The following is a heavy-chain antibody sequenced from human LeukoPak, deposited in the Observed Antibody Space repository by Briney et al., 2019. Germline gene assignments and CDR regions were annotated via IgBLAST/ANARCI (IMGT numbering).Heavy chain of an antibody. V-gene: IGHV1-24*01. J-gene: IGHJ4*02. CDR1: GYTLTELS. Sequence: GASVKVSCKVSGYTLTELSMHWVRQAPGKGLEWMGGFDPEDGETIYAQKFQGRVTMTEDTSTDTAYMELSSLRSEDTAVYYCATKDYGSGSFDYWGQGTLVTVSS. D-gene: IGHD3-10*01. CDR2: FDPEDGET. CDR3: ATKDYGSGSFDY.